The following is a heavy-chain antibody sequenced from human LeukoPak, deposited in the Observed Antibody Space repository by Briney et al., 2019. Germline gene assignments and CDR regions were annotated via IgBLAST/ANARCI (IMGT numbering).Heavy chain of an antibody. J-gene: IGHJ3*02. CDR3: ARRTTGTDADAFDI. CDR2: IYYSGST. Sequence: SETLSLTCTVSGGSISSSSYYWGWIRQPPGTGLEWIGSIYYSGSTYYNPSLKSRVTISVDTSKNQFSLELSSVTAADTAVYYCARRTTGTDADAFDIWGQGTMVTVSS. V-gene: IGHV4-39*07. CDR1: GGSISSSSYY. D-gene: IGHD1-1*01.